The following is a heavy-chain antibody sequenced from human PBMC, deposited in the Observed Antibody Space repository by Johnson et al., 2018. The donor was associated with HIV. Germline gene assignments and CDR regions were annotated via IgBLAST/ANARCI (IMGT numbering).Heavy chain of an antibody. CDR2: INWNGGST. CDR1: GFIFDDHG. Sequence: VQLVESGGGVVRPGGSLRLSCVASGFIFDDHGMTWVRQAPGKGLEWVSGINWNGGSTGYADSVKGRFTISSDNAKNSLYLQMNSLRAEDTALYYCARSSGSYVAFDIWGQGTMVTVSS. J-gene: IGHJ3*02. D-gene: IGHD1-26*01. CDR3: ARSSGSYVAFDI. V-gene: IGHV3-20*04.